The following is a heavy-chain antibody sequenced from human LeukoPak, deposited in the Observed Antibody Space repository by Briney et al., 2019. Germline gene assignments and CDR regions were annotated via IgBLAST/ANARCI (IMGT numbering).Heavy chain of an antibody. CDR1: GYSFSSYW. Sequence: GESLKISCKGSGYSFSSYWIAWVRQMPGKGLEWMGIIYPGDSDTRYSPSFQGQVTISADKSISTAYLQWSSLKASDTAMYYCARQRALLWFGELLWDWFDPWGQGTLVTVSS. V-gene: IGHV5-51*01. CDR2: IYPGDSDT. J-gene: IGHJ5*02. D-gene: IGHD3-10*01. CDR3: ARQRALLWFGELLWDWFDP.